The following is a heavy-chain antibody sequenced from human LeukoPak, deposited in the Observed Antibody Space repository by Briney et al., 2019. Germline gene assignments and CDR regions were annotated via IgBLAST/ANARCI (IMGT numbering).Heavy chain of an antibody. D-gene: IGHD2-2*01. CDR1: GFSFSTYA. CDR3: ARDLCSSTSCYALEY. Sequence: GGSLRLSCAASGFSFSTYAMHWVRQAPGRGLEYVSAISSNGGSTYYVSSVKGRFTISRDNSKNTLYLQVGSLRAEDMAVYYCARDLCSSTSCYALEYWGQGTLVTVSS. CDR2: ISSNGGST. J-gene: IGHJ4*02. V-gene: IGHV3-64*01.